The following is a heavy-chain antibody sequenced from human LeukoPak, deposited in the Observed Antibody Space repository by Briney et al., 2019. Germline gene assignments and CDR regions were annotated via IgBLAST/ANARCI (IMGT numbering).Heavy chain of an antibody. CDR2: INPNSGGT. CDR1: GYTFTGYY. CDR3: ARPFYDFWSGYYDYYMDV. D-gene: IGHD3-3*01. Sequence: GASVKVSCKASGYTFTGYYMHWVRQAPGQELEWMGWINPNSGGTNYAQKFQGRVTMTRDTSISTAYMELSRLRSDDTAVYYCARPFYDFWSGYYDYYMDVWGKGTTVTVSS. V-gene: IGHV1-2*02. J-gene: IGHJ6*03.